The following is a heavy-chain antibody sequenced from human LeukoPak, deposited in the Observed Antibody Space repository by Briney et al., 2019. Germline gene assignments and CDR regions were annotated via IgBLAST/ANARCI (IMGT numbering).Heavy chain of an antibody. CDR1: GVSISSSGYY. CDR2: IYYSGTT. CDR3: AFDI. Sequence: SETLSLTCTVSGVSISSSGYYWGWIRQPPGKGLEWIGSIYYSGTTYYNPPLKSRVSISEDTSKNQFSLKLSSVTAANHYGPYDAFDIWGQGTMVTVSS. V-gene: IGHV4-39*01. D-gene: IGHD3-10*01. J-gene: IGHJ3*02.